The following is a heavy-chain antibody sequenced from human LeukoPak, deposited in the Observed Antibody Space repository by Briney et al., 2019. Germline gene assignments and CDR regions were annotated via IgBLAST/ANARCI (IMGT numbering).Heavy chain of an antibody. CDR1: GFTVSSSS. D-gene: IGHD3-10*01. CDR3: ARENNFGSGMDV. V-gene: IGHV3-53*01. Sequence: PGGSLRLSCAASGFTVSSSSMNWVRQAPGKGLQWVSVIYSGGSTYYADSVKGRFTISRDNSKNTLYLQMNSLRAEDTAVYYCARENNFGSGMDVWGQGTTVTVSS. CDR2: IYSGGST. J-gene: IGHJ6*02.